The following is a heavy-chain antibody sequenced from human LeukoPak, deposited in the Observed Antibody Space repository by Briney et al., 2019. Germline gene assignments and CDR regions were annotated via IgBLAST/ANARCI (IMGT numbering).Heavy chain of an antibody. V-gene: IGHV3-23*01. CDR2: SGGGVST. D-gene: IGHD4-23*01. J-gene: IGHJ5*02. Sequence: PGGSLRLSCAASGFMFSSYAMTWVRQAPGKGLEWVSSSGGGVSTYYADSVKGRFTISRDNSKNTLYLQMNSLRAEDTAVYYCAKDRVDYGGWFDPWGQGTLVTVSS. CDR3: AKDRVDYGGWFDP. CDR1: GFMFSSYA.